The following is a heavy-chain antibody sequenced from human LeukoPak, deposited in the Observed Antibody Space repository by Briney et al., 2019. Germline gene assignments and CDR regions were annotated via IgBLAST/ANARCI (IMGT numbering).Heavy chain of an antibody. CDR2: ISGSGGST. Sequence: GGSLRLSCAVSGFTFSDSAMSWVRQAPGRGLEWVSTISGSGGSTSSADSVKGRFTISRDNSRTTLYLQMNTLRAEDTAIYYCAKGGPQFFDYWGQGTLVTVSS. CDR3: AKGGPQFFDY. V-gene: IGHV3-23*01. CDR1: GFTFSDSA. J-gene: IGHJ4*02. D-gene: IGHD5-24*01.